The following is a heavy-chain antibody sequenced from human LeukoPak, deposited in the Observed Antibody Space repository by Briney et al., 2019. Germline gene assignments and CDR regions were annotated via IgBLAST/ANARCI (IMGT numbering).Heavy chain of an antibody. V-gene: IGHV5-51*01. J-gene: IGHJ4*02. CDR3: ARRQGCSSTSCPPDS. CDR2: IYPGDSDT. CDR1: GYNCTTYW. Sequence: GESLKISCKGSGYNCTTYWIGWVRQMPGKGLEWMGIIYPGDSDTRYSPSFQGHVTISADKSITTAYLQWSSLKASDTAMYYCARRQGCSSTSCPPDSWGQGTLVTVSS. D-gene: IGHD2-2*01.